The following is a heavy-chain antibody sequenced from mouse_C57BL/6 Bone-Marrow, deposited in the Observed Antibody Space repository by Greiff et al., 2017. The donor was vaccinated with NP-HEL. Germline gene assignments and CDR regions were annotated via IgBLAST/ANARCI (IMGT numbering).Heavy chain of an antibody. J-gene: IGHJ4*01. CDR3: ARDSNYPMDY. Sequence: EVMLVESGGGLVQSGRSLRLSCATSGFTFSDFYMEWVRQAPGKGLEWIAASRNKANDYTTEYSASVKGRFIVSRDTSQSILYLQMNALRAEDTAIYYCARDSNYPMDYWGKGTSVTVSS. D-gene: IGHD2-5*01. CDR1: GFTFSDFY. CDR2: SRNKANDYTT. V-gene: IGHV7-1*01.